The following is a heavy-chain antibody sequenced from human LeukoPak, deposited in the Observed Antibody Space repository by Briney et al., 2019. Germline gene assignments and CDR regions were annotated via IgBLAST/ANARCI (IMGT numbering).Heavy chain of an antibody. CDR2: ISYDGSNP. CDR1: GFTFSSFG. Sequence: GGSLRLSCAASGFTFSSFGMHWVRQAPGKGLEWVAVISYDGSNPYCADSVKGRFTISRDNSKNTLYLQMNSLRAEDTAVYYCAKDHYDYIGGTYRDFDYWGQGTLVTVSS. J-gene: IGHJ4*02. V-gene: IGHV3-30*18. CDR3: AKDHYDYIGGTYRDFDY. D-gene: IGHD3-16*02.